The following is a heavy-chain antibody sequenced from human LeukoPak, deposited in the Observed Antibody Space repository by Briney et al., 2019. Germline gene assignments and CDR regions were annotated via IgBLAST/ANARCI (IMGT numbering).Heavy chain of an antibody. Sequence: AETLSLTCTVSGGSISSDYWSCIRQPPGKGLEWIGYIYYSGSTNYNPSLKTRVTISVDTSKKQFCLKLTSVTAADAAVYYCARDHGYSYGYYYGMDGWGQGTTVTVPS. CDR1: GGSISSDY. CDR2: IYYSGST. J-gene: IGHJ6*02. D-gene: IGHD5-18*01. V-gene: IGHV4-59*01. CDR3: ARDHGYSYGYYYGMDG.